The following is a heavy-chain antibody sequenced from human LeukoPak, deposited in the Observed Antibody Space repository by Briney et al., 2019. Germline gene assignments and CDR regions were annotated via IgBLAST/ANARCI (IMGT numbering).Heavy chain of an antibody. J-gene: IGHJ5*02. D-gene: IGHD1-7*01. Sequence: ASVKVSCKTSGYSFTSYGISWVRQAPGQGLEWMGWISPYNGNTNYAQELQARVTMTTDTSTSTAYLELRSLRSDDTAVYYCTKGGRLVPGTWLDPWGQGTLVTVSS. V-gene: IGHV1-18*01. CDR1: GYSFTSYG. CDR2: ISPYNGNT. CDR3: TKGGRLVPGTWLDP.